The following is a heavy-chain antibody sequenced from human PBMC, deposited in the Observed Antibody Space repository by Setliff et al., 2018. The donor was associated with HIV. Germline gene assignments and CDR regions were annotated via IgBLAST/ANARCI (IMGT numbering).Heavy chain of an antibody. J-gene: IGHJ4*02. CDR2: ISGSGGST. CDR3: ASQGGGYSYANFDY. CDR1: GFTFSSYA. D-gene: IGHD5-18*01. Sequence: GESLKISCAASGFTFSSYAMSWVRQAPGKGLEWVSAISGSGGSTYYADSVKGRFTISRDNSKNTLYLQMNSLRAEDTAVYYCASQGGGYSYANFDYWGQGTLVTVSS. V-gene: IGHV3-23*01.